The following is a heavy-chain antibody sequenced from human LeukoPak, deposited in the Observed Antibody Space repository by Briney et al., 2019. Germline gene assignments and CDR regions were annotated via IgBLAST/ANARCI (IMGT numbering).Heavy chain of an antibody. V-gene: IGHV3-73*01. D-gene: IGHD2-2*01. CDR3: TRQGYCSSTSCSVH. CDR2: IRSKANSCAT. Sequence: GGSLRLSCAASGFTFSGSAMPWVRQASGKGLEWVGRIRSKANSCATAYAASVKGRCTISRDDSKNTAYLQMNSLKTDDTAVYYCTRQGYCSSTSCSVHWGQGTLVTVSS. J-gene: IGHJ1*01. CDR1: GFTFSGSA.